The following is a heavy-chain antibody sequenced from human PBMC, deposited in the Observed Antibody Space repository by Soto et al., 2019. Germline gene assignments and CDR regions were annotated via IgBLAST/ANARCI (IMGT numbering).Heavy chain of an antibody. CDR1: GFTFSSQA. V-gene: IGHV3-23*01. CDR2: VSGSGDNT. Sequence: GGSLRLSCVASGFTFSSQAMNWVRQAPGKGLEWVSAVSGSGDNTYYADFVEGRFTISRDDSKNTLYLQMSSLRAEDTALYYCAKDSSWNYVLGAFDFWGQGTMVTVS. D-gene: IGHD1-7*01. J-gene: IGHJ3*01. CDR3: AKDSSWNYVLGAFDF.